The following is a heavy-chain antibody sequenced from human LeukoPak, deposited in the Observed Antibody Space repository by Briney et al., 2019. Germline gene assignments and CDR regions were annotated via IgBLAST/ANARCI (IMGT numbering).Heavy chain of an antibody. J-gene: IGHJ6*03. V-gene: IGHV3-23*01. CDR3: ARGLRAVTVFYCMDV. Sequence: GGSLRLSCAASGFTFSGFAMNWVRRTPGKGLEWVSGISGSGDNTLYADSVKGRFTISRDNAKNSLYLQMNSLRAEDTAVYYCARGLRAVTVFYCMDVWGKGTTVTVSS. D-gene: IGHD4-11*01. CDR2: ISGSGDNT. CDR1: GFTFSGFA.